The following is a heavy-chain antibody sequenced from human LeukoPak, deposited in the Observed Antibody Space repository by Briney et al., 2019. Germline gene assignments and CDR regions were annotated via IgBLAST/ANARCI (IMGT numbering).Heavy chain of an antibody. CDR2: ISGSGGST. V-gene: IGHV3-23*01. CDR1: GFTFSSYA. J-gene: IGHJ6*03. CDR3: AREDPYYYYYMDV. Sequence: PGGSLRLSCAASGFTFSSYAMSWVRQAPGKGLEWVSAISGSGGSTYYADSVKGRFTISRDNAKNSLYLQMNSLRAEDTALYYCAREDPYYYYYMDVWGKGTTVTVSS.